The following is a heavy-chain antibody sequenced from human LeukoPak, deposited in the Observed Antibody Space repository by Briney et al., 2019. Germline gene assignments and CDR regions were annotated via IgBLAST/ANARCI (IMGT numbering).Heavy chain of an antibody. CDR3: AKPRAMTTGVGRYFDL. D-gene: IGHD1-1*01. CDR2: ISGGGENT. V-gene: IGHV3-23*01. Sequence: GGSLRLSCAASGFTFSSYSMNWVRQAPGKGLEWVSAISGGGENTYYGDSVKGRFTISRDNSKNTLYLQMNSLRAEDTATYYCAKPRAMTTGVGRYFDLWGRGTLVTVSS. J-gene: IGHJ2*01. CDR1: GFTFSSYS.